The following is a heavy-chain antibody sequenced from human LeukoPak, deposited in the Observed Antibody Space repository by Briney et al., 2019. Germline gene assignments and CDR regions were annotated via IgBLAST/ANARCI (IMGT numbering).Heavy chain of an antibody. J-gene: IGHJ6*02. CDR2: IIPFLDTS. CDR3: AREGEAEAAAGLYGLDV. V-gene: IGHV1-69*04. Sequence: SVKVSCKASGGTFSNYAISWVRQAPGQGLEWMGRIIPFLDTSTYARKFQGRLIFTADKSTNIAYMELSSLRFQDTAVYSCAREGEAEAAAGLYGLDVWGQGTTVTVSS. D-gene: IGHD6-25*01. CDR1: GGTFSNYA.